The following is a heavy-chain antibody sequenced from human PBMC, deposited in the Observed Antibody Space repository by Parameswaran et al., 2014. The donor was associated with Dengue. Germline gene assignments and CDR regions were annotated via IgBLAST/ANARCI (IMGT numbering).Heavy chain of an antibody. CDR2: IYWDDDK. V-gene: IGHV2-5*02. CDR3: AHRPSIAVVQTLAFDY. D-gene: IGHD3-10*01. J-gene: IGHJ4*02. Sequence: WIRQPPGKALDGLALIYWDDDKRYSPSLKNRLTITKDTSKNQVVLTMTNMDPMDTATYYCAHRPSIAVVQTLAFDYWGQGTPVTVSS.